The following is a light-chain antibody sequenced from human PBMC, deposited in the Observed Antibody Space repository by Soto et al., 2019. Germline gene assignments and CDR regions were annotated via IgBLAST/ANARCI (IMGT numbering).Light chain of an antibody. CDR1: SSDVGGYKF. V-gene: IGLV2-14*01. CDR3: SSYTSSSTWV. Sequence: QSALTQPASVSGSPGQSITISCTGTSSDVGGYKFVSWYQHHPGKAPKLMIYDVSYRPSGVSDRFSGSKSGNTASLTISGLQVEDEADYYCSSYTSSSTWVFGGGTKLTVL. J-gene: IGLJ3*02. CDR2: DVS.